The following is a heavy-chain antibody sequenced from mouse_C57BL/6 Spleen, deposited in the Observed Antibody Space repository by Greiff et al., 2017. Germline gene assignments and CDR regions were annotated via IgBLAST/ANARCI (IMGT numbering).Heavy chain of an antibody. CDR3: ACYGGFYFYAMDY. CDR2: IYPGSGNT. V-gene: IGHV1-66*01. J-gene: IGHJ4*01. D-gene: IGHD1-1*01. CDR1: GYSFTSYY. Sequence: QVQLQQSGPELVKPGASVKISCKASGYSFTSYYIHWVKQRPGQGLEWIGWIYPGSGNTKYNEKFKGKVTLTADTSSSNAYMQLIILTSEDTAVYSVACYGGFYFYAMDYWGQGTSVTVSS.